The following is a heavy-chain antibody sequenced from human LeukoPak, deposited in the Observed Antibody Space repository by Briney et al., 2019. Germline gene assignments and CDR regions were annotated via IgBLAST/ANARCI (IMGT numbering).Heavy chain of an antibody. CDR1: GFTFSSYS. CDR3: AKASGYDSSGRSFFDY. D-gene: IGHD3-22*01. J-gene: IGHJ4*02. Sequence: PGGSLRLSCAASGFTFSSYSMNWVRQAPGKGLEWVSYISSSSSTIYYADSVKGRFTISRDNSKNTLYLQMNSLRAEDTAVYYCAKASGYDSSGRSFFDYWGQGTLVTVSS. V-gene: IGHV3-48*01. CDR2: ISSSSSTI.